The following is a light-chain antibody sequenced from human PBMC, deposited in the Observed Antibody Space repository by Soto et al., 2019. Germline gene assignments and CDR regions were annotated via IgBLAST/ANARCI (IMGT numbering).Light chain of an antibody. CDR3: QQSDNLPLT. J-gene: IGKJ4*01. CDR1: QGIAKY. CDR2: HAS. Sequence: DTQMTQSPSSLSASVGDRVTITCQASQGIAKYLHWYQQQPGKAPKLLIYHASNLQTGVPSRFSGSGSATDFTFTINSLQPEDIATYYCQQSDNLPLTFGGGTKVEI. V-gene: IGKV1-33*01.